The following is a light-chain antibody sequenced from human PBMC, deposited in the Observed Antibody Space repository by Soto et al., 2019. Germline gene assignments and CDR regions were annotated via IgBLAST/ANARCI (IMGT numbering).Light chain of an antibody. V-gene: IGKV3-11*01. Sequence: EIVMTLSPATLSVSPGERATLSCRACQSISCNVAWYQQKPGQAPRLLIYGAFNRATGTPARFSGSGSGTDFTLTISSLEPEDFAVYYCQQRNIWPPDTFGQGTRLEIK. J-gene: IGKJ5*01. CDR1: QSISCN. CDR2: GAF. CDR3: QQRNIWPPDT.